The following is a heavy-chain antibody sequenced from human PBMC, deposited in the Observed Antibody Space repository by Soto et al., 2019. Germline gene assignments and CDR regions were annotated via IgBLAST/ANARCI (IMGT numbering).Heavy chain of an antibody. J-gene: IGHJ6*02. CDR2: IYPGDSDT. V-gene: IGHV5-51*01. CDR3: ARQGIGITGTTVGYYYGMDV. Sequence: PGESLKISCKGSGYSFTSYWIDWVRQMPGKGLEWMGIIYPGDSDTRYSPSFQGQVTISADKSISTAYLQWSSLKASDTAMYYCARQGIGITGTTVGYYYGMDVWGQGTTVTVSS. CDR1: GYSFTSYW. D-gene: IGHD1-20*01.